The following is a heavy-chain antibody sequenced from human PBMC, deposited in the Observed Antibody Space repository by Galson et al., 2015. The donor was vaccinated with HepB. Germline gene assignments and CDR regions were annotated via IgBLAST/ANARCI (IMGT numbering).Heavy chain of an antibody. D-gene: IGHD6-19*01. Sequence: SLRLSCAASGFTFSSYWMSWVRQAPGKGLEWVANIKQDGSEKYYVDSVKGRFTISRDNAKNSLYLQMNSLRAEETAVYYCARALRGSGWYVDYWGQGTLVTVSS. CDR2: IKQDGSEK. V-gene: IGHV3-7*01. J-gene: IGHJ4*02. CDR3: ARALRGSGWYVDY. CDR1: GFTFSSYW.